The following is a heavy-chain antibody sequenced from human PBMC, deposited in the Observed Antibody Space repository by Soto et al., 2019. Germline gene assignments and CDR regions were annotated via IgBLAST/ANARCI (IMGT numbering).Heavy chain of an antibody. CDR1: GFIVSTIY. CDR2: IYADGRT. J-gene: IGHJ4*02. V-gene: IGHV3-66*01. CDR3: ARDIDY. Sequence: GGSLRLSCAAPGFIVSTIYMSWVRQAPGKGLEWVSTIYADGRTYYADSVKGRFTMSRDDVKNTLFLQMNSLRVEDTVVYYCARDIDYCGQGTLVTVSS.